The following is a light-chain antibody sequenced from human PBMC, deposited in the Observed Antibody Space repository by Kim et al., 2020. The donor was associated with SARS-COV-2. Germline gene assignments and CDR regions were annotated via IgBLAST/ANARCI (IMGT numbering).Light chain of an antibody. Sequence: VALGETVRITCQGDSLGTYYASWCQQKPGQAPVLVIYGDNNRPSGIPDRFSGSNSGNTTSLTISGAQAEDEADFYCNSRDSSSNPVFGGGTQLTVL. V-gene: IGLV3-19*01. J-gene: IGLJ2*01. CDR1: SLGTYY. CDR2: GDN. CDR3: NSRDSSSNPV.